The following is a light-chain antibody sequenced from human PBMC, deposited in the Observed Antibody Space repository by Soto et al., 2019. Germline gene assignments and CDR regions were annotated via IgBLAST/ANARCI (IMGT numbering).Light chain of an antibody. CDR3: QQRSNWSWT. Sequence: EIFLTQSPATLSVSPGERATLSCRASQSVSSNLAWYQQKPGQAPRLLIYGASNRATGIPARFSGSGSGTDFTLTISSLEPEDFAVYYCQQRSNWSWTFGQGTKVDIK. CDR1: QSVSSN. V-gene: IGKV3-11*01. J-gene: IGKJ1*01. CDR2: GAS.